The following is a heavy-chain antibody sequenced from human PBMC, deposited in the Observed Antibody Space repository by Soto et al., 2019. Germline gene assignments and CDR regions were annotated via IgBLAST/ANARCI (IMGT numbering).Heavy chain of an antibody. CDR2: VYSSGST. Sequence: SETLSLTCTVSGGSITNNYWSWIRQFPGKGLEWIGYVYSSGSTKYNPSLKSRVTISVDTSKNQFSLKLSSVTAADTAVYYCARGTEIAADWFDPWGQGTLVTVSS. J-gene: IGHJ5*02. V-gene: IGHV4-59*01. D-gene: IGHD6-13*01. CDR3: ARGTEIAADWFDP. CDR1: GGSITNNY.